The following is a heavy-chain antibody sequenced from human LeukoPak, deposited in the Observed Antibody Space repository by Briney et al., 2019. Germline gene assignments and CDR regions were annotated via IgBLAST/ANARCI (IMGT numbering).Heavy chain of an antibody. CDR1: GFTFSTNA. J-gene: IGHJ4*02. Sequence: GGSLRLPCAASGFTFSTNAMHWVRQAPGKGLEWVAVTSYDESHKYYADSVKGRFTISRDTANNTLYLQMNSLRAEDTAVYYCARDNVYGSGTEYWGQGTLVTVSS. CDR2: TSYDESHK. D-gene: IGHD3-10*01. V-gene: IGHV3-30-3*01. CDR3: ARDNVYGSGTEY.